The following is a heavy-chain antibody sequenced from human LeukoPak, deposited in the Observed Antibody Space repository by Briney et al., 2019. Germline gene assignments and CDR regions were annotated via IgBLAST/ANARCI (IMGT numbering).Heavy chain of an antibody. CDR2: ISGSGGST. V-gene: IGHV3-23*01. D-gene: IGHD6-19*01. CDR1: GFTFSSYA. J-gene: IGHJ4*02. CDR3: AKDRASGWYGFHFDY. Sequence: PGGSLRLSCAASGFTFSSYAMSWVRQAPGKGLESVSAISGSGGSTYYADSVKGRFTISRDNSKNTLYLQMNSLRAEDTAVYYCAKDRASGWYGFHFDYWGQGTLVTVSS.